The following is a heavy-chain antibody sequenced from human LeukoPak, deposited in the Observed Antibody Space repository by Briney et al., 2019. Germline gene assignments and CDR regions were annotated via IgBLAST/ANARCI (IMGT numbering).Heavy chain of an antibody. D-gene: IGHD2-2*03. J-gene: IGHJ5*02. V-gene: IGHV4-4*09. CDR3: ARSGFCSSTSCYPNWFDP. Sequence: SETLSLTCTVSGGSISSYYWSWIRQPPGKGLEWIGYIYTSGSTNYNPSLKSRVTISVDTSKNQFSLKLSSVIAADTAVYYCARSGFCSSTSCYPNWFDPWGQGTLVTVSS. CDR1: GGSISSYY. CDR2: IYTSGST.